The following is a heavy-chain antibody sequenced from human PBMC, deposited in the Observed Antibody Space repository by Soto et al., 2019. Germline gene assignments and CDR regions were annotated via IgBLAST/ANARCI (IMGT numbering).Heavy chain of an antibody. J-gene: IGHJ3*02. CDR3: AKAWGKTSSSYWGDAFDI. Sequence: GGSLRLSCAASGFTFSSYAMSWVRQAPGKGLEWVSAISGSGGSTYYADSVKGRFTISRDNSKNTLYLQMNSLRAEDTAVYYCAKAWGKTSSSYWGDAFDIWGQGTMVTVSS. V-gene: IGHV3-23*01. D-gene: IGHD6-6*01. CDR1: GFTFSSYA. CDR2: ISGSGGST.